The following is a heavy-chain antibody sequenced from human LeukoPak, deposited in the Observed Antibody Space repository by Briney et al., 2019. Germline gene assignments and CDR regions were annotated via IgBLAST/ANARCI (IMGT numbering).Heavy chain of an antibody. J-gene: IGHJ4*02. CDR3: ARVFSSSSADY. CDR2: IYYSGST. V-gene: IGHV4-30-4*08. D-gene: IGHD6-6*01. CDR1: GGSISSGDYY. Sequence: SETLSLTCTVSGGSISSGDYYWSWIRQPPGKGLEWIGYIYYSGSTFHYNPSLKSRVTMSVDTSKNQFSLKLSSVTAADTAVYYCARVFSSSSADYWGQGTLVTVSS.